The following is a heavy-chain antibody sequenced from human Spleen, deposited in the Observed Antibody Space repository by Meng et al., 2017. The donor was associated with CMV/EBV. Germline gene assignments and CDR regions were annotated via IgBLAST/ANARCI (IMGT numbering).Heavy chain of an antibody. CDR3: ARESVIHSLDY. J-gene: IGHJ4*02. Sequence: SETLSLTCSVSGGSITSGYFYWTWIRQHPGKGLEWIGYIYNSGATYYNPSLKSRVTISLDTSKNQFSLKLTSVTAADTAFYYCARESVIHSLDYWGQGTLVTVSS. D-gene: IGHD4-11*01. V-gene: IGHV4-31*03. CDR2: IYNSGAT. CDR1: GGSITSGYFY.